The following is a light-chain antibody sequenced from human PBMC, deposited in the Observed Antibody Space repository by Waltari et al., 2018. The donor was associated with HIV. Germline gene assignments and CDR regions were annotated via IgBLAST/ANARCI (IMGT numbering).Light chain of an antibody. J-gene: IGKJ2*01. CDR3: LQSSTFPYT. CDR2: FAS. V-gene: IGKV6-21*01. CDR1: QSTGTS. Sequence: EIVLTQSPDFQSVTPWQKVPITCRASQSTGTSLHWYQQKPDQSPNLPIKFASQSFSGAPSRFSGSGSGTDSTLTINSLEAEDAATYYCLQSSTFPYTFGQGTKLEIK.